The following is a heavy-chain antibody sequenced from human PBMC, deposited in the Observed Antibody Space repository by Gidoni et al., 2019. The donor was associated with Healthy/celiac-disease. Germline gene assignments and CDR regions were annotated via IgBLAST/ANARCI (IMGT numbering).Heavy chain of an antibody. D-gene: IGHD3-16*02. CDR3: ASAPTVSYDYVWGSYRYGWFDP. V-gene: IGHV1-69*01. J-gene: IGHJ5*02. CDR2: IIPIFGTA. CDR1: GGPFSSYA. Sequence: QVQLVQSGAEVKKPGSSVKVSCKASGGPFSSYAISWVRQAPGQGLEWMGGIIPIFGTANYAQKFQGRVTITADESTSTAYMELSSLRSEDTAVYYCASAPTVSYDYVWGSYRYGWFDPWGQGTLVTVSS.